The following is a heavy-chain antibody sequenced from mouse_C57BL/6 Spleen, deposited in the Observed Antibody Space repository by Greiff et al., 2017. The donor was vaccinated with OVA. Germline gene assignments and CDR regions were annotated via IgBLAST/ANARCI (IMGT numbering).Heavy chain of an antibody. D-gene: IGHD1-1*01. Sequence: QVQLKQSGPELVKPGASVKISCKASGYTFTDYYINWVKQRPGQGLEWIGWIFPGSGSTYYNEKFKGKATLTVDKSSSTAYMLLSSLTSEDSAVYFCARNYYGSSYRGFYFDYWGQGTTLTVSS. CDR1: GYTFTDYY. CDR2: IFPGSGST. J-gene: IGHJ2*01. V-gene: IGHV1-75*01. CDR3: ARNYYGSSYRGFYFDY.